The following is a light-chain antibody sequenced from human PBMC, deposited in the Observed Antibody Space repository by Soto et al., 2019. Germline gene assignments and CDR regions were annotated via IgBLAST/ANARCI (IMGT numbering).Light chain of an antibody. CDR2: AES. V-gene: IGKV1-39*01. CDR3: QQSYSTPIT. Sequence: DLQMTQSPSSLSSSLGDSVTITCRASQSISSYLNWYQQETGKAPKFLIYAESSLQSGVPSRLSGSGSGTDLNLTISSLQPEDFATYYCQQSYSTPITCGQGTRLEIK. CDR1: QSISSY. J-gene: IGKJ5*01.